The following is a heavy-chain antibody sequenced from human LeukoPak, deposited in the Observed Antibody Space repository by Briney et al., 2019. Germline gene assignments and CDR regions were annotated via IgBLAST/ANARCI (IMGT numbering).Heavy chain of an antibody. CDR1: GFTFSSYA. V-gene: IGHV3-30-3*01. Sequence: GGSLRLSCAASGFTFSSYAMHWVRQAPGKGLEWVAVISYDGSNKYYADSVKGRFTISRDNSKNTLYLQMNSLRAEDTAVYYCGGLAHNAWYAIDYWGQGTLVTVSS. CDR2: ISYDGSNK. J-gene: IGHJ4*02. CDR3: GGLAHNAWYAIDY. D-gene: IGHD6-13*01.